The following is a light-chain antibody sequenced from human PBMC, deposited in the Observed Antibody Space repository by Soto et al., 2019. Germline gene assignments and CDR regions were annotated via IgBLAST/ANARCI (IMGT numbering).Light chain of an antibody. J-gene: IGLJ1*01. CDR3: SSYAGSSNV. CDR2: GNS. V-gene: IGLV1-40*01. Sequence: QSELTQPPSVSGAPGQRVTISCTGSSSNIGADYDVHWYQQLPGTAPKLLIYGNSNRPSGVPDRFSGSKSGTSASLAITGLQAEDEADYYCSSYAGSSNVFGTGTKLTVL. CDR1: SSNIGADYD.